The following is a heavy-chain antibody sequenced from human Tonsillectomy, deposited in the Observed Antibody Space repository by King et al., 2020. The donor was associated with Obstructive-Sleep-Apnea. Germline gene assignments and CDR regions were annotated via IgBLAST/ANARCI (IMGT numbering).Heavy chain of an antibody. CDR1: GYTFTSYG. V-gene: IGHV1-18*04. CDR2: ISAYNGNT. J-gene: IGHJ4*02. D-gene: IGHD3-3*01. Sequence: QLVQSGAEVKKPGASVKVSCKASGYTFTSYGISWVRQAPGQGLEWMGWISAYNGNTNYAQKLQGRVTMTTDTSTSTAYMELRSLRSDDTAVYYCARAATDYDFWSCYYTEGPFDYWGQGTLVTVSS. CDR3: ARAATDYDFWSCYYTEGPFDY.